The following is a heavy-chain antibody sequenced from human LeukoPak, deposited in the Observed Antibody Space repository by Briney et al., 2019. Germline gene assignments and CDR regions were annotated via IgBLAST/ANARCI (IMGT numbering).Heavy chain of an antibody. V-gene: IGHV3-7*01. CDR3: ARVSALAVAGFFDY. J-gene: IGHJ4*02. Sequence: GGSLRLSCAASGFTFSSYWMNWVRQAPGKGLEWVANIKQDGSEKDYVDSVKGRFTISRDNAKNSLYLQMNSLRAEDTAVYYCARVSALAVAGFFDYWGQGILVTVSS. CDR2: IKQDGSEK. CDR1: GFTFSSYW. D-gene: IGHD6-19*01.